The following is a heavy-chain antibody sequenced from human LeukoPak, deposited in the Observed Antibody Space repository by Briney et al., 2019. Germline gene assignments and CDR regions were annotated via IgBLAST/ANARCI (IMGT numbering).Heavy chain of an antibody. V-gene: IGHV3-15*07. CDR3: IRYGYNLAEYYQH. CDR1: GFIFSNAW. Sequence: GGSLRLSCAASGFIFSNAWMYWVRQAPGKGLEWVGHIKSKTDGGTTDYAAPVKGRFTISRDDSKNTLYLQMNSLKTEDTAVYYCIRYGYNLAEYYQHWGQGTLVTVSS. CDR2: IKSKTDGGTT. D-gene: IGHD5-24*01. J-gene: IGHJ1*01.